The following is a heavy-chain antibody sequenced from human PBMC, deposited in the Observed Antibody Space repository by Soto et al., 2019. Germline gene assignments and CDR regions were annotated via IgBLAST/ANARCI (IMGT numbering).Heavy chain of an antibody. J-gene: IGHJ5*02. Sequence: VLLQESGPGVVRPSQTLSLTCTVSGESISNPHYHWSWLRQTPGEGLEWIGYISYTGSTFYISSLESPVTMSVDTSKNDFSLILTSVTAADTAVYYCAATLRGVWFDPWGQGTLVTVSS. V-gene: IGHV4-30-4*08. CDR2: ISYTGST. CDR3: AATLRGVWFDP. D-gene: IGHD3-10*01. CDR1: GESISNPHYH.